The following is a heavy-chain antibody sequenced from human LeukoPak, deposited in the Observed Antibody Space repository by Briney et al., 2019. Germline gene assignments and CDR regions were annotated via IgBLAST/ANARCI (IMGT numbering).Heavy chain of an antibody. D-gene: IGHD1-26*01. Sequence: GSLRLSCAASGFSFSSYSMNWVRQAPGKGLEWVSSISGSSTYTFDAASVKGRFTISRDNAKKSVYLQMNSLSAEDTAVYYCATTSVSGTYYADYWGQGALVTLSS. J-gene: IGHJ4*02. CDR3: ATTSVSGTYYADY. V-gene: IGHV3-21*01. CDR2: ISGSSTYT. CDR1: GFSFSSYS.